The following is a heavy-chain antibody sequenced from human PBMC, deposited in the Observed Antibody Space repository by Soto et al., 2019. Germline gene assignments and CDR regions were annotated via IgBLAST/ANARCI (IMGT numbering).Heavy chain of an antibody. V-gene: IGHV1-46*01. CDR1: GYTFTSYY. J-gene: IGHJ4*02. Sequence: ASVKVSCKASGYTFTSYYMHLVRQAPGQGLEWMGIINPSYGSTSYAQRFQGRVTMTRDTSTSTVYMELNSLRSEDTAVYYCVDQRSGVVYCGQGTLDTVSS. CDR3: VDQRSGVVY. CDR2: INPSYGST. D-gene: IGHD2-15*01.